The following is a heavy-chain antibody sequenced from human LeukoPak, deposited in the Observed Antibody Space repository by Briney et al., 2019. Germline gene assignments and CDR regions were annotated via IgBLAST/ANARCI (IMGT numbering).Heavy chain of an antibody. D-gene: IGHD5-24*01. CDR3: ARVHGHNLGTLDY. V-gene: IGHV4-34*01. CDR1: GGXFRGDY. J-gene: IGHJ4*02. Sequence: PSETLSLSCAVYGGXFRGDYWSWIRQPPGKGLQWIGEINHSGNTNNNPSLKSRVTMSVDTSKNQLSLNLTSVTAADTAVYYCARVHGHNLGTLDYWGQGILVTVSS. CDR2: INHSGNT.